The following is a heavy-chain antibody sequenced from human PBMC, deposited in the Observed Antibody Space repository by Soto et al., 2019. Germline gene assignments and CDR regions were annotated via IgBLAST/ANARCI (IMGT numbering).Heavy chain of an antibody. CDR2: ISGSGGSI. D-gene: IGHD3-22*01. J-gene: IGHJ3*02. Sequence: GGSLRLSCAASGFTFSIYAMTWVRQAPGKGLEWVSTISGSGGSIYYADSVKGRFTISRDNSKNTLYLQMNSLRAEDTAVYYCAKVYYDSSGYSDAFDIWGQGTMVTVSS. CDR3: AKVYYDSSGYSDAFDI. V-gene: IGHV3-23*01. CDR1: GFTFSIYA.